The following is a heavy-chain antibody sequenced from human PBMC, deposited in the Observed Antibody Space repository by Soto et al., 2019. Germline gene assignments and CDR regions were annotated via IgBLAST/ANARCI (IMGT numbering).Heavy chain of an antibody. D-gene: IGHD6-19*01. J-gene: IGHJ4*02. CDR3: ARAVAVAADFDY. CDR2: INAGNGNT. Sequence: SGKVCCKASGYTFTGYAMHWVRQAPGQRLEWMGWINAGNGNTKYSQKFQGRVTITRDTSASTAYMELSSLRSEDTAVYYCARAVAVAADFDYWGQGTLVTVSS. CDR1: GYTFTGYA. V-gene: IGHV1-3*01.